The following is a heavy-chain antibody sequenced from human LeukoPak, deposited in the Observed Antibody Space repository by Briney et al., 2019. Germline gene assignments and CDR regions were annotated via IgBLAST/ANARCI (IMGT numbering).Heavy chain of an antibody. J-gene: IGHJ4*02. CDR1: GFTFRSYS. CDR3: ARDVHRGSYFDY. V-gene: IGHV3-48*04. CDR2: ISSSSGSTI. D-gene: IGHD3-10*01. Sequence: PGGSLRLSCAASGFTFRSYSLNWVRQAPGKGLEWVSSISSSSGSTIYYADSVKGRFTISRDNAKNSLYLQMNSLRAEDTAVYYCARDVHRGSYFDYWGQGTLVTASS.